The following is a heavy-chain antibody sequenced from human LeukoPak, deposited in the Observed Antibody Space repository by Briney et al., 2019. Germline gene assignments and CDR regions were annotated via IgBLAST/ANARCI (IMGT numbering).Heavy chain of an antibody. CDR2: LSGTGGST. CDR3: AKEDYGSGSYYNGMDV. Sequence: GGSLRLSCAASGFTFSNYAMSWVRLAPGKGLEWVSTLSGTGGSTYYADSVKGRFTISRDNSKNTLYLQVSSLRAEDTAVYYCAKEDYGSGSYYNGMDVWGQGTTVTVSS. J-gene: IGHJ6*02. D-gene: IGHD3-10*01. V-gene: IGHV3-23*01. CDR1: GFTFSNYA.